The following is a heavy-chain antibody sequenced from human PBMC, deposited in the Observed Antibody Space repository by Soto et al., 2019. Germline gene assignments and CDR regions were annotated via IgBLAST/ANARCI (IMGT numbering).Heavy chain of an antibody. CDR3: ARGAAAARGYFGY. V-gene: IGHV4-31*03. Sequence: PSETLSLTCTVSGGSISSGGYYWSWIRQHPGKGLEWIGYIYYSGSTYYNPSLKSRVTISVDTSKNQFSLKLSSVTAADTAVYYCARGAAAARGYFGYWGQGTLVTVSS. CDR1: GGSISSGGYY. J-gene: IGHJ4*02. D-gene: IGHD6-13*01. CDR2: IYYSGST.